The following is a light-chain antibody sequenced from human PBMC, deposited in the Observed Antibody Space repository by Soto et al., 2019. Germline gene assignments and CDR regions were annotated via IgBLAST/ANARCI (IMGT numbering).Light chain of an antibody. Sequence: DLQMTQSPSSLSASVGDRITITCRASQRITRYLNWYQQNAGKAPKLLLYAASSVQSRVPSRFTGRLSGTDFALTISKLQPEDYATYYCQQSFSTPHTFGHGTELEIK. CDR1: QRITRY. V-gene: IGKV1-39*01. CDR2: AAS. J-gene: IGKJ2*01. CDR3: QQSFSTPHT.